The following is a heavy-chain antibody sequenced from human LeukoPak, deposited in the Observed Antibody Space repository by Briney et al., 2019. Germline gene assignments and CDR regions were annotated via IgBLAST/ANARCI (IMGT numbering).Heavy chain of an antibody. CDR1: GFTFNNYA. D-gene: IGHD6-19*01. Sequence: PGGSLRLSCAASGFTFNNYAMTWVRQAPGEGLQWVSSVISNGGSTYHADSVRGRFTISRDNSKNTLYLQMNSLRAEDTAIYYCGREGGGLTVDGRRGIDYWGQGSLVIVSS. CDR2: VISNGGST. J-gene: IGHJ4*02. CDR3: GREGGGLTVDGRRGIDY. V-gene: IGHV3-23*01.